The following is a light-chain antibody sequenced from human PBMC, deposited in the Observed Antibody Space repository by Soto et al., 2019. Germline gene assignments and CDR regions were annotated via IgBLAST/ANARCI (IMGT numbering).Light chain of an antibody. J-gene: IGKJ2*01. Sequence: EIVMTQSPATLSVSPGERATLSCRASQSVSSNXAWYQQKPGQAPRLLIYGASTRATGIPARFSGSGSGTEFTLTXSSLXSEXFAVYYCQQYNNWPLYTFGQGTKLEIK. V-gene: IGKV3-15*01. CDR2: GAS. CDR3: QQYNNWPLYT. CDR1: QSVSSN.